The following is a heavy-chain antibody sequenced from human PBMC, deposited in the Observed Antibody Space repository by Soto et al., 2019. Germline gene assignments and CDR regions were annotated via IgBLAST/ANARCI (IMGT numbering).Heavy chain of an antibody. V-gene: IGHV4-34*01. CDR1: GGSFSGYY. Sequence: SETLSLTCAVYGGSFSGYYWSWIRQPPGKGLEWIGEINHSGSTNYPPSLNSPVTISVDTSKNQFSLKLSSVTAADTAVYYFARGTAAAQPNNWFDPSAQRTLVTVSS. D-gene: IGHD6-13*01. CDR3: ARGTAAAQPNNWFDP. J-gene: IGHJ5*02. CDR2: INHSGST.